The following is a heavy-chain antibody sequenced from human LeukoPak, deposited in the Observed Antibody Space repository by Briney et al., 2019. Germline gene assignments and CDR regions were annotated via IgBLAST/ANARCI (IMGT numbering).Heavy chain of an antibody. Sequence: PGGSLRLSCAASGFTFSSYGMHWVRQAPGKGLEWVAVISYDGSNKYYADSVKGRFTISRDNSKNTLYLQMNSLRAEDTAVYYCAKASDYGDYEFWAFDIWGQGTMVTVSS. D-gene: IGHD4-17*01. CDR2: ISYDGSNK. V-gene: IGHV3-30*18. CDR1: GFTFSSYG. J-gene: IGHJ3*02. CDR3: AKASDYGDYEFWAFDI.